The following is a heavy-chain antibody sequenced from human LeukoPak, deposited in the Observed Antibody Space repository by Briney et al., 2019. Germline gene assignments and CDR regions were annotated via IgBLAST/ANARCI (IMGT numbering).Heavy chain of an antibody. D-gene: IGHD4-23*01. CDR1: GFTFSTYG. V-gene: IGHV3-30*02. CDR2: IRLGGSDK. CDR3: AKATPVTSFVY. J-gene: IGHJ4*02. Sequence: GGSLRLSSAASGFTFSTYGMHWVRQAPGKGLDWVAFIRLGGSDKYYADSVKGRFTISRDNSKNTVYLQMNSLRAEDTAMYYCAKATPVTSFVYWGQRTLGTVS.